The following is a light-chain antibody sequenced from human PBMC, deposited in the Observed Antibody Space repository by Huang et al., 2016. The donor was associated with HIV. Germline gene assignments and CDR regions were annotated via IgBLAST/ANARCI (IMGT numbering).Light chain of an antibody. CDR3: QQYNQWPPRT. CDR2: DAS. V-gene: IGKV3-15*01. CDR1: QRVSSN. J-gene: IGKJ4*01. Sequence: DIVMTQSPATLSVSPGERATLSCRASQRVSSNLAWYQQKPGQAPRLLIYDASTRAAGIPVRFSGSGFGTEFTLTISSLQSEDFAVYFCQQYNQWPPRTFGGGTKVEIE.